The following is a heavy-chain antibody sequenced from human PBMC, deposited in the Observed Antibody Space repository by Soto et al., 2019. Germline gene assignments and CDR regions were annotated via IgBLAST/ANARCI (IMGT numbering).Heavy chain of an antibody. CDR2: IYSGGST. CDR3: ARVSVAGCGTTSCLNWYFDL. D-gene: IGHD2-2*01. CDR1: GFTVSSDY. J-gene: IGHJ2*01. V-gene: IGHV3-53*01. Sequence: PGGSLRLSCAASGFTVSSDYVSWVRQTPGKGLEWVSLIYSGGSTYYAETVKGRFIISRDESKNTVFLEMNSLRAEDTAVYYCARVSVAGCGTTSCLNWYFDLWGRGTLVTVSS.